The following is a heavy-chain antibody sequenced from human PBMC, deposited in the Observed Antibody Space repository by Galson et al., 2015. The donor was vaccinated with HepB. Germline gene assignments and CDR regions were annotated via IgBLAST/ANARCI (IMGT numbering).Heavy chain of an antibody. D-gene: IGHD3-22*01. V-gene: IGHV3-33*01. CDR1: GFTFSSYG. J-gene: IGHJ4*02. CDR3: ARGEYYHDSSGYPDY. Sequence: SLRLSCAASGFTFSSYGMHWVRQAPGKGLEWVAVIWYDGNIKYYADSVKGRFTISRDNSKNTLFLLMNSLRAEDTVVYYCARGEYYHDSSGYPDYWGQGTLVTVSS. CDR2: IWYDGNIK.